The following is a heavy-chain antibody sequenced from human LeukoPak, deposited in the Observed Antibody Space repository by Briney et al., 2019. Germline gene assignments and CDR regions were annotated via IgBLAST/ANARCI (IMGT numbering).Heavy chain of an antibody. Sequence: SETLSLTCAVYGGSFSGYYWSWIRQSPGKGLEWIGEINHSGSTNYNPSLKSRVTISVDTPKNQFSLKLSSVTAADTAVYYCARVINLNSSGWYILQRVFDPWGQGTLVTVSS. J-gene: IGHJ5*02. CDR3: ARVINLNSSGWYILQRVFDP. V-gene: IGHV4-34*01. CDR1: GGSFSGYY. D-gene: IGHD6-19*01. CDR2: INHSGST.